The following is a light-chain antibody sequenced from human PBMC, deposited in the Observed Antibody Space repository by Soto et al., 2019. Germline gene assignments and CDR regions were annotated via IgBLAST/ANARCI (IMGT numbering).Light chain of an antibody. CDR3: QQLNSYPYS. CDR2: AAS. Sequence: DIQLTQSPSFLSASVGDRVTITSRASQGISSYLAWYQQKPGKAPKLLIYAASTLQSGVPSRFSGSVSGTEFTLRASSLELDDFATYYSQQLNSYPYSFGQGTKLEIK. V-gene: IGKV1-9*01. J-gene: IGKJ2*01. CDR1: QGISSY.